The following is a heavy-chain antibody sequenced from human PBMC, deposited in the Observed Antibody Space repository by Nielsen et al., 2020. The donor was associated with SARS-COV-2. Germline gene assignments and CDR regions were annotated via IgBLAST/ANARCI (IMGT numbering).Heavy chain of an antibody. D-gene: IGHD2-15*01. CDR1: GISFSDSY. V-gene: IGHV4-59*01. CDR2: NYNSAKT. Sequence: ESLKISCATSGISFSDSYMSWIRQAPGKGLEWIAYNYNSAKTMYNSSLKSRVTMSVDTSKNQLSLRLTSVTAADTAVYYCARGRAPLRYWGQGILVTVSS. CDR3: ARGRAPLRY. J-gene: IGHJ4*02.